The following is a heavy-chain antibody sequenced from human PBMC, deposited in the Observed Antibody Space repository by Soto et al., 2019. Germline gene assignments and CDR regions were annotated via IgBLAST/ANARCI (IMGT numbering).Heavy chain of an antibody. J-gene: IGHJ5*02. CDR2: IIPILGIA. V-gene: IGHV1-69*02. CDR1: GGTFSSYT. CDR3: ARDILTGNGWFDP. Sequence: QVQLVQSGAEVKKPGSSVKVSCKASGGTFSSYTISWVRQAHGQGLEWMGRIIPILGIANYAQKFQGRVTITAVKSTSTAYMELSSLRSEDTAVYYCARDILTGNGWFDPWGQGTLVTVSS. D-gene: IGHD3-9*01.